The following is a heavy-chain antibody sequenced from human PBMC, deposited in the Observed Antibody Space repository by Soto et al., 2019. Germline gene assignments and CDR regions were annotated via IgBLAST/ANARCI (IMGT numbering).Heavy chain of an antibody. CDR1: GDSVSSNGAA. D-gene: IGHD3-16*01. CDR2: TYYRSNWNN. CDR3: ARDRQEPTFSYYYYRMAV. V-gene: IGHV6-1*01. J-gene: IGHJ6*02. Sequence: SQTLSLTCAISGDSVSSNGAAWNWIRQSPSRGLQWLGRTYYRSNWNNDYVVTVKSRITINPDTSKNQFSLQLNSVTPEDTAVYHCARDRQEPTFSYYYYRMAVRARGTSDIVSS.